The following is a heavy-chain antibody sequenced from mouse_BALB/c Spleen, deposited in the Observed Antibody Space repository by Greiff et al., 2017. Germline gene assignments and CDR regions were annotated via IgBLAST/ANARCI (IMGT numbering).Heavy chain of an antibody. CDR2: IWSGGST. CDR1: GFSLTSYG. CDR3: ASQYGNYGGDY. V-gene: IGHV2-2*02. J-gene: IGHJ4*01. Sequence: VKLQESGPGLVQPSQSLSITCTVSGFSLTSYGVHWVRQSPGKGLEWLGVIWSGGSTDYNAAFISRLSISKDNSKSQVFFKMNSLQANDTAIYYCASQYGNYGGDYWGQGTSVTVSS. D-gene: IGHD2-10*02.